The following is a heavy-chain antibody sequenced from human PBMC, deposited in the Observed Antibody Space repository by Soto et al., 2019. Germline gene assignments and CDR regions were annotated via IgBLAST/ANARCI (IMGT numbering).Heavy chain of an antibody. CDR2: LHYSGTI. V-gene: IGHV4-30-4*01. D-gene: IGHD3-16*01. CDR1: GDSISSGDYY. CDR3: ARGGVPSMYNWFGP. J-gene: IGHJ5*02. Sequence: SETLSLTCTVSGDSISSGDYYWTWIRQPPGKGLEWIGFLHYSGTIYYSPSLKNRLTISLDRSKNQLSLTLSSMTATDTAVYYCARGGVPSMYNWFGPWGQGTLVTVSS.